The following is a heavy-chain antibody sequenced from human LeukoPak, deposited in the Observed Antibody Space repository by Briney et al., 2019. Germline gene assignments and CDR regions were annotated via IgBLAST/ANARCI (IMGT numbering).Heavy chain of an antibody. CDR3: ARTTSLTASGYDY. V-gene: IGHV1-8*03. CDR2: INPNTGDR. J-gene: IGHJ4*02. CDR1: AYTFTSYH. D-gene: IGHD4-17*01. Sequence: VASVTVSFKASAYTFTSYHINWVRQASGQGLEWMGWINPNTGDRGSAQKFQGRFTITRNTSISTAYMELSSLRSEGTAVYFCARTTSLTASGYDYWGQGTLVTVSS.